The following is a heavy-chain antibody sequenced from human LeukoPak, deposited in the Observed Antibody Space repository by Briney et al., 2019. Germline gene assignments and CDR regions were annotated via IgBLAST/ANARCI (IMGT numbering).Heavy chain of an antibody. CDR2: INSDGSST. Sequence: GGSLRLSCAASGFTFGSYWMHWVRQAPGKGLVWVSRINSDGSSTNYADSVKGRFTISRDNAKNTLYLQMNSLRAEDTAVYCCSRDSLSSCGGDCYSGLDVWGQGTTVTVSS. CDR1: GFTFGSYW. D-gene: IGHD2-21*02. J-gene: IGHJ6*02. V-gene: IGHV3-74*01. CDR3: SRDSLSSCGGDCYSGLDV.